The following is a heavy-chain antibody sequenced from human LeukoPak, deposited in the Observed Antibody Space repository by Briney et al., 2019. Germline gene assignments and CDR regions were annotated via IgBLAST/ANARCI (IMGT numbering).Heavy chain of an antibody. Sequence: SETLSLTCTVSGGSISSYYWSWIRQPPGKGLEWIGYIYTSGSTNYNPSLKSRVTISVDTSKNQFSLKLSSVTAADTAVYYCARDFMASYDSSGYYYYYYMDVWGKGTTVTVSS. CDR2: IYTSGST. D-gene: IGHD3-22*01. CDR1: GGSISSYY. CDR3: ARDFMASYDSSGYYYYYYMDV. J-gene: IGHJ6*03. V-gene: IGHV4-4*09.